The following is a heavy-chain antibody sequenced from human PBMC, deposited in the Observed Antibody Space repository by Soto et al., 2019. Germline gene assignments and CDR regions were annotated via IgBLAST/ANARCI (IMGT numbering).Heavy chain of an antibody. Sequence: QVQLVQSGAEVKKPGSSVKVSCKASEGTFSSYAISWVRQAPGQGLEWMGGIIPIFGTANYAQKFQGRVTITADESTSTACMELSSLRSEDTAVYYCARYSSGWGFDYWGQGTLVTVSS. CDR3: ARYSSGWGFDY. V-gene: IGHV1-69*01. J-gene: IGHJ4*02. D-gene: IGHD6-19*01. CDR2: IIPIFGTA. CDR1: EGTFSSYA.